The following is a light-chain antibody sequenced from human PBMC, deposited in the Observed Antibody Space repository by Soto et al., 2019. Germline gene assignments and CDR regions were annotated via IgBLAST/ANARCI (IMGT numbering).Light chain of an antibody. J-gene: IGKJ1*01. CDR2: DAS. CDR3: QQYNNWRT. CDR1: QSVSSY. V-gene: IGKV3D-15*01. Sequence: EIVMTQSPDTLSVSPGERATLSCRASQSVSSYLAWYQQKPGQAPRLLIYDASNRATGIPARFSGSGSGTEFTLTISSLQSEDFAVYYCQQYNNWRTFGQGTKVDI.